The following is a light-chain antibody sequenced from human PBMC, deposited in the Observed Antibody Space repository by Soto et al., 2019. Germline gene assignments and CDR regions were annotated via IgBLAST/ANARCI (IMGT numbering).Light chain of an antibody. CDR2: GNS. Sequence: QSVLTQPPSVPGAPGQRVTISCTGSSSNIVAGYDVHWYQQLPGTAPKLLIYGNSNRPSGVPDRFSGSKSGPSASLAITGLQAEDEADYDCQSYDSSLSGVVFGGGTKLTVL. CDR3: QSYDSSLSGVV. CDR1: SSNIVAGYD. V-gene: IGLV1-40*01. J-gene: IGLJ2*01.